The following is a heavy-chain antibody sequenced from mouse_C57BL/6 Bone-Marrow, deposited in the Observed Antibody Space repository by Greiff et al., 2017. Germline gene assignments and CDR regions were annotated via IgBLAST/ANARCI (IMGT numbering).Heavy chain of an antibody. V-gene: IGHV1-81*01. J-gene: IGHJ3*01. CDR2: IYPRSGNT. D-gene: IGHD1-1*01. CDR3: ARSYYYGSSFWFAY. CDR1: GYTFTSYG. Sequence: QVQLQQSGAELARPGASVKLSCTASGYTFTSYGISWVKQRTGPGLEWIGEIYPRSGNTYYNEKFKGKATLTADKSSSTAYMELRSLTSEDSAVYFCARSYYYGSSFWFAYWGQGTLVTVSA.